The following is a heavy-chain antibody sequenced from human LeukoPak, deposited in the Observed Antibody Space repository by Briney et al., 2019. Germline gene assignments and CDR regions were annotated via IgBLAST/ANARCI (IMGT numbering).Heavy chain of an antibody. D-gene: IGHD2-21*01. Sequence: GGSLRLSCSASGFTFTSYGMHWVRQAPGKGLEWVAVISYDGITNYYADSVKGRFTVSRDNSEDTLYLQMNSLRADDTAVYYCAKKAAPVSAIRAGFDYWGQGTLVTVSS. J-gene: IGHJ4*02. CDR2: ISYDGITN. V-gene: IGHV3-30*18. CDR1: GFTFTSYG. CDR3: AKKAAPVSAIRAGFDY.